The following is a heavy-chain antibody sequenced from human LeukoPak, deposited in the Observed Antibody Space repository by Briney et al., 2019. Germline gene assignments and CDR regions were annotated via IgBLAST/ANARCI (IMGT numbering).Heavy chain of an antibody. D-gene: IGHD6-19*01. Sequence: GTSVKVSCKASGFTFTSSAMQWVRQARGQRLEWIGWIVVGSGNTNYAQKFQERVTITRDMSTSTAYMELSSLRSEDTAVYYCAADSGYSSGWYRYYYYGMDVWGQGTTVTVPS. CDR2: IVVGSGNT. CDR3: AADSGYSSGWYRYYYYGMDV. V-gene: IGHV1-58*02. J-gene: IGHJ6*02. CDR1: GFTFTSSA.